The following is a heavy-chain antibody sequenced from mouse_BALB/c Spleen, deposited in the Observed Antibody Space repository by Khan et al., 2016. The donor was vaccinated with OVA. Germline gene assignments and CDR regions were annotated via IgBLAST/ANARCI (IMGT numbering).Heavy chain of an antibody. CDR3: ASPAFDCYFDS. V-gene: IGHV1S137*01. CDR1: GYTFTDYA. J-gene: IGHJ2*01. CDR2: ISTYSGNT. Sequence: QVQLQQSGPELVRPGVSVKISCKGSGYTFTDYAMHWVKQSHAKSLEWIGLISTYSGNTNYNQKFKGKATMTVDKYSSTAYMELARLTSEDSAISSCASPAFDCYFDSWGHGTTLPVSS. D-gene: IGHD2-4*01.